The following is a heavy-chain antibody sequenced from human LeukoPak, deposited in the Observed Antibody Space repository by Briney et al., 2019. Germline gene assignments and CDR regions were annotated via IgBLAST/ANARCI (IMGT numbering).Heavy chain of an antibody. Sequence: PGGSLRLSCAASGFTFSSYSMNWVRQAPGKGLEWIGSIYYSGSTYYNPSLKSRVTISVDTSKNQFSLKLSSVTAADTAVYYCASTGRVATITMRAYDAFDIWGQGTMVTVSS. J-gene: IGHJ3*02. V-gene: IGHV4-59*05. CDR3: ASTGRVATITMRAYDAFDI. D-gene: IGHD5-12*01. CDR1: GFTFSSYSMN. CDR2: IYYSGST.